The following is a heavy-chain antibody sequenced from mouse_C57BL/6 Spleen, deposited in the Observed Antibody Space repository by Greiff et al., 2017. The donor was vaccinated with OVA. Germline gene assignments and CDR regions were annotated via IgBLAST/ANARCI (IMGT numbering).Heavy chain of an antibody. CDR3: ARTGGSSRYYAMDY. D-gene: IGHD1-1*01. V-gene: IGHV1-69*01. J-gene: IGHJ4*01. CDR1: GYTFTSYW. CDR2: IDPSDSYT. Sequence: QVQLQQPGAELVMPGASVKLSCKASGYTFTSYWMHWVKQRPGQGLEWIGEIDPSDSYTNYNQKFKGKSTLTVDKSSSTAYMQLSSLTSEDSAVYYRARTGGSSRYYAMDYWGQGTSVTVSS.